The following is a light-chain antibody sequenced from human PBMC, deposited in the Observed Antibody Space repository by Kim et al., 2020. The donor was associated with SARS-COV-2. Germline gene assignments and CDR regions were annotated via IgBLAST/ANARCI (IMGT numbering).Light chain of an antibody. Sequence: EIVLTQSPATLSLSPGERATLSCRASQSVSSYLAWYQQKPGQAPRLLIYDASNRATGIPARFSGSGSGTDFTLTISSLEPADFAVYYCQQRGNWPLTFGGGTKLEI. CDR2: DAS. J-gene: IGKJ4*01. V-gene: IGKV3-11*01. CDR1: QSVSSY. CDR3: QQRGNWPLT.